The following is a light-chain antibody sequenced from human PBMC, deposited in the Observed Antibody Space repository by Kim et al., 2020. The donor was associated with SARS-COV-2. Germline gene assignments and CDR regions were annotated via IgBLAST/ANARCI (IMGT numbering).Light chain of an antibody. J-gene: IGLJ3*02. V-gene: IGLV3-27*01. CDR3: YSAADNKGV. CDR2: KDS. Sequence: SYELTQPSSVSVSPGQTARITCSGDVLAKKYARWFQQKPGQAPVLVIYKDSERPSGIPERFPGSSSGTTVTLTISGAQVEDEADYYCYSAADNKGVFGGGSQRTVL. CDR1: VLAKKY.